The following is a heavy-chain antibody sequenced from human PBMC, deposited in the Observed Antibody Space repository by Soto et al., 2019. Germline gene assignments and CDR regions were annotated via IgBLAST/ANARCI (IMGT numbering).Heavy chain of an antibody. J-gene: IGHJ5*01. V-gene: IGHV4-30-4*01. CDR1: GGSISSGDYY. CDR3: ARDPYSLSHKYNWFGP. CDR2: VYYSGST. D-gene: IGHD3-16*01. Sequence: SETLSLTCTVSGGSISSGDYYWSWIRQPPGKGLEWIGYVYYSGSTYYNPSLKGRVTISVDTSKNQFSLKLSSVTAADTAVYYCARDPYSLSHKYNWFGPWGQGILVTVSS.